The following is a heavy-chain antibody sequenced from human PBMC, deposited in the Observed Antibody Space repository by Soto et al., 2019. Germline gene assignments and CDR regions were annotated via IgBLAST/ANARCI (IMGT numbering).Heavy chain of an antibody. CDR2: VNSDGSDT. CDR1: GFTFSSYW. Sequence: EVQLVESGGGLVQPGGSLRLSCAASGFTFSSYWMHWVRQAPGKGLVWDSRVNSDGSDTSYADSVKGRFTISRDNAKNTLYLQMSSLRAEDTAVYYCARESEVAGTCFDYWGQGTLVTVSS. D-gene: IGHD6-19*01. V-gene: IGHV3-74*01. J-gene: IGHJ4*02. CDR3: ARESEVAGTCFDY.